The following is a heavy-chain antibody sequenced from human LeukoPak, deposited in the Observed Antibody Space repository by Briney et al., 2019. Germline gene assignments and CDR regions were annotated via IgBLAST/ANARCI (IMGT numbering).Heavy chain of an antibody. Sequence: GGSLRLSCAASGFTFSSYWMSWVRQAPGKGLEWVANIKQDGREKYYVDSVKGRFTISRDNAKNSLYLQMNSLRAEDTAVYYCGPSYYGDTLDYWGQGTLVTVSS. V-gene: IGHV3-7*01. CDR1: GFTFSSYW. CDR2: IKQDGREK. D-gene: IGHD2-21*01. CDR3: GPSYYGDTLDY. J-gene: IGHJ4*02.